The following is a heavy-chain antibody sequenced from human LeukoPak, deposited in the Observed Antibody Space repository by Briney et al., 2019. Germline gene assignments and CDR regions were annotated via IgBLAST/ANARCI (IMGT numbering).Heavy chain of an antibody. J-gene: IGHJ4*02. Sequence: SETLSLTCTVSGGSISSHYWSWLRQPPGKGQEWIGYIYYSGKTNYYPSLKSRVTISVDTSKNQFSLKLNSVTAADTAVYFCARGAGWYDYWGQGTLVTVSS. CDR1: GGSISSHY. CDR3: ARGAGWYDY. D-gene: IGHD6-19*01. CDR2: IYYSGKT. V-gene: IGHV4-59*11.